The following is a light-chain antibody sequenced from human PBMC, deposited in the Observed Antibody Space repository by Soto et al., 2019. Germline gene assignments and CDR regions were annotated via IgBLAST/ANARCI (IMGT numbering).Light chain of an antibody. V-gene: IGLV2-14*01. CDR3: SSYTSNNTQV. J-gene: IGLJ1*01. CDR2: EVS. CDR1: SSDVGAYNY. Sequence: ALTQPASVSGSLGQSITISCTGTSSDVGAYNYVSWYQQQPGKAPKLMISEVSNRPSGVANRFSGSKSGNTASLTISGLQAEDEADYYVSSYTSNNTQVFGTGTKVTV.